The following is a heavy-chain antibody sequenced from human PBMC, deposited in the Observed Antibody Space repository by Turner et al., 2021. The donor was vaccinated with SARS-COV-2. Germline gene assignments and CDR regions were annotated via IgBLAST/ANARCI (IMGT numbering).Heavy chain of an antibody. Sequence: EVQLVESGGGLVKPGGSLRLSCAASVFTFSSYSMNWVRQAPGKGLEWVSSISSTSSYIYYADSVKGRFTISRDNAKNSLYLQMNSLRAEDTAVYYCAREDDFWSGYHHYGMDVWGQGTTVTVSS. CDR3: AREDDFWSGYHHYGMDV. D-gene: IGHD3-3*01. V-gene: IGHV3-21*01. CDR2: ISSTSSYI. CDR1: VFTFSSYS. J-gene: IGHJ6*02.